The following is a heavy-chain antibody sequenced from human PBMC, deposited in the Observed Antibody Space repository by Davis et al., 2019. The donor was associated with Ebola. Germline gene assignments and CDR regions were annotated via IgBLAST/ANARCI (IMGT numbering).Heavy chain of an antibody. Sequence: GESLKISCKGSGYSFTSYWIGWVRQMPGKGLEWMGIIYPGDSDSSYSPSFQGQFTISADKSISTAYLQWSSLKASDTAMYYCARLTAPSSGSYYLFAFDIWGQGTMVNVSS. CDR3: ARLTAPSSGSYYLFAFDI. CDR2: IYPGDSDS. D-gene: IGHD1-26*01. CDR1: GYSFTSYW. J-gene: IGHJ3*02. V-gene: IGHV5-51*01.